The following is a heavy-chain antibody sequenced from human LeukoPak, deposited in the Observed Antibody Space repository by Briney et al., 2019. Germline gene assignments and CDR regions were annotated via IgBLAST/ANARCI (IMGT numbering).Heavy chain of an antibody. J-gene: IGHJ4*02. Sequence: ASVRVSCKASGYTFTGYYMHWVRQAPGQGLEWMGWINPNSGGTNYAQKFQGRVTMTRDTSISTAYMELSRLRSDDTAVYYCARDPGYSSGWYLDYWGQGTLVTVSS. CDR1: GYTFTGYY. CDR2: INPNSGGT. CDR3: ARDPGYSSGWYLDY. D-gene: IGHD6-19*01. V-gene: IGHV1-2*02.